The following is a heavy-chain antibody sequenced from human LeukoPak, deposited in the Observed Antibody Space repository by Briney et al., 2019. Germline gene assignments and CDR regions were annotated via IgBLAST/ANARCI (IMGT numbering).Heavy chain of an antibody. CDR3: AKDPKSCTGGSCYPKSYFDS. V-gene: IGHV3-33*06. CDR2: IWYDGSIK. Sequence: PGRSLRLSCVASGFTFDTYGMHWVRQAPGKGLKWVALIWYDGSIKYHADSVKGRFTISRDNSKNTLYLQMNSLRAEDTAVYYCAKDPKSCTGGSCYPKSYFDSWGQGSLVTVSS. J-gene: IGHJ4*02. D-gene: IGHD2-15*01. CDR1: GFTFDTYG.